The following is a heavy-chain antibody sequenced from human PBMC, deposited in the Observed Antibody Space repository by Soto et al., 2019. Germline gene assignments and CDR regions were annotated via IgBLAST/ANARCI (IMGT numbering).Heavy chain of an antibody. D-gene: IGHD3-16*01. CDR2: IKSKTDGGTT. J-gene: IGHJ3*02. CDR3: ARDVSQTFGI. Sequence: GGSLRLSCAASGLTFSNAWMSWVRQAPGKGLEWVGRIKSKTDGGTTDYAAPVKGRFTISRDDSKNTLYLQMNSLRSEDTAVYYCARDVSQTFGIWGQGTMVTVS. CDR1: GLTFSNAW. V-gene: IGHV3-15*01.